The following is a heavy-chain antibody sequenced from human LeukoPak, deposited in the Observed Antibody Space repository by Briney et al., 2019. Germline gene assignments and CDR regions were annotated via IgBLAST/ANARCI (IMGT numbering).Heavy chain of an antibody. CDR3: AKDLSYNYGATKDY. D-gene: IGHD1-1*01. CDR1: GFTFSSYA. Sequence: GGSLRLSCAASGFTFSSYAMSWVRQAPGKGLEWVSGSSGSGGSTYYADSVKGRFTISRDNSKNTLYLQMNSLRAEDTAVYYCAKDLSYNYGATKDYWGQGTLVTVSS. J-gene: IGHJ4*02. V-gene: IGHV3-23*01. CDR2: SSGSGGST.